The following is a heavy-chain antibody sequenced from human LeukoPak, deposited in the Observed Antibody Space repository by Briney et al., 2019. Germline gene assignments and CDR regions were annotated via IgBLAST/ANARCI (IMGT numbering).Heavy chain of an antibody. V-gene: IGHV3-23*01. Sequence: PGGSLRLSCAASGFTFSSYAMSWVRQAPGKGLEWVSAISGSGGSTYYADSVKGRFTISRDNSKNTLYLQMNSLRAEDTAVYYCASPDLWFGELFHYFDYWGQGTQVTVSS. D-gene: IGHD3-10*01. CDR3: ASPDLWFGELFHYFDY. J-gene: IGHJ4*02. CDR2: ISGSGGST. CDR1: GFTFSSYA.